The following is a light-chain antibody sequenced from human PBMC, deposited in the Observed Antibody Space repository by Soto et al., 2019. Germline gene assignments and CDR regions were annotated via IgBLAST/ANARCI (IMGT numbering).Light chain of an antibody. Sequence: QSALTQPASVSGSPGQSITISCSGASGDVGSYNPVSWYQQHPGKAPKLTIYEDSKRPSGVSNRFSGSKSGNTASLTISGLQAEDEADYSCCSYAGSTTVVFGGGTKLTVL. CDR3: CSYAGSTTVV. J-gene: IGLJ2*01. V-gene: IGLV2-23*01. CDR1: SGDVGSYNP. CDR2: EDS.